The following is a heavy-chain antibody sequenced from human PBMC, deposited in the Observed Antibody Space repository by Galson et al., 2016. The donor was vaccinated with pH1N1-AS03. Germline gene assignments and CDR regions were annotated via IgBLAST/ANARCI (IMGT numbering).Heavy chain of an antibody. Sequence: SLRLSCAVSGFTVSRKYMSWVRQTPEKGLEWVSSIYSGGSTYYADSVKGRFTISRDDSKATLFLQMSSLRPEDTAVYYCASVTSAWPTVGAFGIWGQGTMVTVSS. CDR1: GFTVSRKY. J-gene: IGHJ3*02. CDR2: IYSGGST. CDR3: ASVTSAWPTVGAFGI. D-gene: IGHD4-23*01. V-gene: IGHV3-66*02.